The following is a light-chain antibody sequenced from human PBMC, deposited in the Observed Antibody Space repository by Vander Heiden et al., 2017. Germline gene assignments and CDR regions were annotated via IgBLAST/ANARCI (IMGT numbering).Light chain of an antibody. V-gene: IGLV2-14*03. CDR1: SSVVVGSNY. Sequence: QSALTQPPSLPGSPALSITTSCTGTSSVVVGSNYVSCYHHHPGNPPKLIIYDVRNRHSGVSNRFSGSKSGKTDSLTISGVQDEDEDDYYCSSYTNSSTLVVFGGGTKLTVL. J-gene: IGLJ2*01. CDR2: DVR. CDR3: SSYTNSSTLVV.